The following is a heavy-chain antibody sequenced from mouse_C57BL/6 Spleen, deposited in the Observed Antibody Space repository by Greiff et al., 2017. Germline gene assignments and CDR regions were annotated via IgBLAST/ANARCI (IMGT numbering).Heavy chain of an antibody. V-gene: IGHV1-64*01. D-gene: IGHD2-2*01. CDR2: IHPNSGST. J-gene: IGHJ3*01. CDR3: ASCYGYPFAY. Sequence: QVQLQQPGAELVKPGASVKLSCKASGYTFTSYWMHWVKQRPGQGLEWIGMIHPNSGSTNYNEKFKSKATLTVDKSSSTAYMQRSSLTSEAAADYYCASCYGYPFAYWGKGTLVTVSA. CDR1: GYTFTSYW.